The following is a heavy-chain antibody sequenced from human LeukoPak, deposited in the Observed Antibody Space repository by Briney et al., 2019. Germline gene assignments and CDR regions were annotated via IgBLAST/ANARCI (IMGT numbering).Heavy chain of an antibody. CDR3: ARGIPNSYGKDY. V-gene: IGHV3-21*01. J-gene: IGHJ4*02. Sequence: AGGSLRLSCVASGFTLSSYNMKWVRQAPGKGLEWVSSISYRSSDIEYADSVKGRFTISRDNAKQSLYLQMSSLRAEDTAVYYCARGIPNSYGKDYWGQGTLVTVSS. CDR2: ISYRSSDI. D-gene: IGHD3-16*01. CDR1: GFTLSSYN.